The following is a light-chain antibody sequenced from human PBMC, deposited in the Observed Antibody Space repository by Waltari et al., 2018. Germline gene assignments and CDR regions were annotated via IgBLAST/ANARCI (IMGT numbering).Light chain of an antibody. Sequence: QSVLTQPPSVSGAPGQRVAISCAGSSSNIGAGYDLHWYQQGPGTAPKLLIYGDNNRPSGVPDRMSGSKSGTSGSLAISGLQAEDEADYYCQSYDSSVSGWVFGGGTKLTVL. CDR2: GDN. CDR1: SSNIGAGYD. CDR3: QSYDSSVSGWV. V-gene: IGLV1-40*01. J-gene: IGLJ3*02.